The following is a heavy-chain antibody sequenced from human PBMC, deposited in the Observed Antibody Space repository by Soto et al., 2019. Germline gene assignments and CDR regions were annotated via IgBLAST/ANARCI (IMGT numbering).Heavy chain of an antibody. CDR2: INHSEST. CDR1: GGSFSGYY. J-gene: IGHJ6*03. D-gene: IGHD2-15*01. V-gene: IGHV4-34*01. Sequence: SETLSLTCAVYGGSFSGYYWSWIRQPPGKGLERIGEINHSESTNYNPSLKSRVTISVDTSKNQISLKMSSVTAADTAVYYCARGPLEGHFSGGSCYLNPYYYYYYMDVWGKGTTVTVSS. CDR3: ARGPLEGHFSGGSCYLNPYYYYYYMDV.